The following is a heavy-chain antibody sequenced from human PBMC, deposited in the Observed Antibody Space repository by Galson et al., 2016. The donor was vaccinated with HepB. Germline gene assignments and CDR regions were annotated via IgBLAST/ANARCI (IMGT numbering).Heavy chain of an antibody. Sequence: SLRLSCAASGFTFSSYAMNWVRQAPGKGLEWVATLTGSGGGTYYADSVKGRFTISRDNSKNTLYLEMISLRAGDTAVYYCAKVPHHSTGWPREIDYWGQGTLVIVSS. V-gene: IGHV3-23*01. CDR1: GFTFSSYA. CDR2: LTGSGGGT. D-gene: IGHD6-25*01. J-gene: IGHJ4*02. CDR3: AKVPHHSTGWPREIDY.